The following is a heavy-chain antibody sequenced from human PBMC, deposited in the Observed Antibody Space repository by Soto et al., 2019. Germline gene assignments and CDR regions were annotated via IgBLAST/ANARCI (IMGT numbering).Heavy chain of an antibody. CDR3: ARPFAKDYYYGMDV. Sequence: GGSLRLSCAASGFSFSSYAMHWVRQAPGKGLEWVAVTSYDGSNKYYADSVKGRFTVSRDNSKNTLYLQMNSLRAEDTAVYYCARPFAKDYYYGMDVWGQGTTVTVSS. J-gene: IGHJ6*02. V-gene: IGHV3-30-3*01. CDR1: GFSFSSYA. CDR2: TSYDGSNK.